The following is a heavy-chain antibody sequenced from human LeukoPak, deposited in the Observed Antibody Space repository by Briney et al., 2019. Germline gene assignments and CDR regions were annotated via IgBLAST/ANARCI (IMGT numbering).Heavy chain of an antibody. CDR1: GYSISSGYY. Sequence: SETLSLTCTVSGYSISSGYYWGWIRQPPGKGLEWIGSIYHSGSTYYNPSLKSRVTISVDTSKNQFSLKLSSVTAADTAVYYCARFTFGYSSGWNFDYWGQGTLVTVSS. V-gene: IGHV4-38-2*02. CDR3: ARFTFGYSSGWNFDY. CDR2: IYHSGST. J-gene: IGHJ4*02. D-gene: IGHD6-19*01.